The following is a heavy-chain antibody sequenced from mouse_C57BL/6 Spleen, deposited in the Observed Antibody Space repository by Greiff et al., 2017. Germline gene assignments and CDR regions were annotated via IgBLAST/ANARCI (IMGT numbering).Heavy chain of an antibody. D-gene: IGHD1-1*01. Sequence: EVKLVESGGGLVQPGGSLKLSCAASGFTFSDYYMYWVRQTPEKRLEWVAYISNGGGSTYYPDTVKGRFTISRDNAKNTLYLQMSRLKSEDTAMYYCARGITTVGYFDVWGTGTTVTVSS. J-gene: IGHJ1*03. CDR3: ARGITTVGYFDV. V-gene: IGHV5-12*01. CDR1: GFTFSDYY. CDR2: ISNGGGST.